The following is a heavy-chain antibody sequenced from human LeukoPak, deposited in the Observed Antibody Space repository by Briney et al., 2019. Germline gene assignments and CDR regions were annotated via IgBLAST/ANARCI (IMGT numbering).Heavy chain of an antibody. V-gene: IGHV3-21*01. CDR2: ISSSSSYI. CDR1: GFTFSSYS. D-gene: IGHD3-22*01. CDR3: ASLDPNYYDSSGYYPFDY. J-gene: IGHJ4*02. Sequence: GGSLRLSCAASGFTFSSYSMNWVRQAPGKGLEWVSSISSSSSYIYYADSVKGRFTISRDNATNSLYLQMSSLRAEDTAVYYCASLDPNYYDSSGYYPFDYWGQGTLVTVSS.